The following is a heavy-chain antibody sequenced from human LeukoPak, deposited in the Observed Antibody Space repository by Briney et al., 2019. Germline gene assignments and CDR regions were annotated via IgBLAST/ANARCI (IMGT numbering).Heavy chain of an antibody. Sequence: SETLSLTCTVSGGSISSYYWSWIRQPPGKGLEWIRYIYYSGSTNYNPSLKGRVTISVDTSKNQFSLKLSSVTAADTAVYYCARVASSSGMGAFDIWGQGTMVTVSS. CDR1: GGSISSYY. CDR2: IYYSGST. CDR3: ARVASSSGMGAFDI. D-gene: IGHD6-6*01. V-gene: IGHV4-59*01. J-gene: IGHJ3*02.